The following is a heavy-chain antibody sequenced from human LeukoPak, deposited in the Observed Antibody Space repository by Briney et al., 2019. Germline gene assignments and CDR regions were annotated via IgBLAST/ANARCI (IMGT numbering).Heavy chain of an antibody. Sequence: GALRLSCAASGFTFANHDMSWVRQDPGKGLEWVSGVSASGSSRFYADSVKGRFTVSRDNSKNTLYLQMNSLRVEDTAVYYCAELVTLNFWGQGTLVTVSS. CDR1: GFTFANHD. CDR3: AELVTLNF. J-gene: IGHJ4*02. CDR2: VSASGSSR. V-gene: IGHV3-23*01. D-gene: IGHD2-21*02.